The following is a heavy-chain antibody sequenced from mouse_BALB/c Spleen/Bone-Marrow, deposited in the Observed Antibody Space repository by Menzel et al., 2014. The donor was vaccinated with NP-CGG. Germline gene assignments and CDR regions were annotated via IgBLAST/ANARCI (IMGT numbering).Heavy chain of an antibody. CDR3: ARRMIIYGNPYHFDY. D-gene: IGHD2-1*01. J-gene: IGHJ2*01. CDR2: INSNGGST. CDR1: GFTFSSYC. Sequence: DVMLVESGGGLVKLGGSLKLSCAASGFTFSSYCMSWVRQTPEKRLELVAAINSNGGSTYYPDTVKGRFTISRDNAKNTLYLQMSSLKSEDTALYYCARRMIIYGNPYHFDYWGQGTTLTVSS. V-gene: IGHV5-6-2*01.